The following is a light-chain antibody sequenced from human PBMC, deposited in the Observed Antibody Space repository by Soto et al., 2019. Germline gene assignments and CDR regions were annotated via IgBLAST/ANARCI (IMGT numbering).Light chain of an antibody. V-gene: IGKV1-5*03. J-gene: IGKJ4*01. CDR2: SAS. Sequence: DIQMTQSPSTLSASVGDRVTITCRASQSISSWLAWYQQKPGKAPKLLIYSASSLESGVPSRFSGSGSGTEIPLTISSLQPDDFASYYCQQYNSYLLTFGGGTKVEIK. CDR1: QSISSW. CDR3: QQYNSYLLT.